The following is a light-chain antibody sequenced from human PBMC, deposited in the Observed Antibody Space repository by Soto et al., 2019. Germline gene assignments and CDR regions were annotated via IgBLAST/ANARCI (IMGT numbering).Light chain of an antibody. CDR3: QQYNSYSPSLT. J-gene: IGKJ4*01. Sequence: DIQMTQSPSTLSASVGDRVTITCRASQSISSWLARYQQKPGKAPKLLIYDASSLESGVPSRFSGSGSGTEFTLTISSLQPDDFATYYCQQYNSYSPSLTFGGGTKVEIK. CDR2: DAS. V-gene: IGKV1-5*01. CDR1: QSISSW.